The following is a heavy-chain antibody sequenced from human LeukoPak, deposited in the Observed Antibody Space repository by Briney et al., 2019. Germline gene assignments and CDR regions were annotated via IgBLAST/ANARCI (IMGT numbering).Heavy chain of an antibody. Sequence: PGRSLRPSCAASGFTFSSYAMHWVRQAPGKGLEWVAVISYDGSNKYYADSVKGRFTISRDNSKNTLYLQMNSLRAEDTAVYYCARAYYFDYWGQGTLVTVSS. V-gene: IGHV3-30*04. CDR2: ISYDGSNK. J-gene: IGHJ4*02. CDR1: GFTFSSYA. CDR3: ARAYYFDY.